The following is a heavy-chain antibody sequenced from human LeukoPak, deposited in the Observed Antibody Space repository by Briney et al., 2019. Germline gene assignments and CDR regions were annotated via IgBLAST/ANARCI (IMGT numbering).Heavy chain of an antibody. CDR2: ISSSSSYL. D-gene: IGHD5-18*01. Sequence: GGSLRLSCAASGFIFSSYSMNWVRQAPGKGLEWVSSISSSSSYLYYADSVKGRFTISRDNAKNSLYLQMNSLRAEDTAVYYCARADWDTAMIDYWGQGTLVTVSS. V-gene: IGHV3-21*01. CDR1: GFIFSSYS. CDR3: ARADWDTAMIDY. J-gene: IGHJ4*02.